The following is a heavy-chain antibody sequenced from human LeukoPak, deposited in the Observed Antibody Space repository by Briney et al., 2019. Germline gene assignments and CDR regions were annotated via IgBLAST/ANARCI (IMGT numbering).Heavy chain of an antibody. V-gene: IGHV3-48*03. CDR1: VFTFSRYV. CDR3: AELGITMIGGV. J-gene: IGHJ6*04. CDR2: ISSSGSTI. Sequence: GGSLRLSCAASVFTFSRYVMNWVRQAPGKGLEWVSYISSSGSTIYYADSVKGRFTISRDNAKNSLYLQMNSLRAEDTAVYYCAELGITMIGGVWGKGTTVTISS. D-gene: IGHD3-10*02.